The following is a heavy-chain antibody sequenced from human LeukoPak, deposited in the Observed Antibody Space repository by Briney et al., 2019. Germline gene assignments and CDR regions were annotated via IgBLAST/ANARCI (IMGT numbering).Heavy chain of an antibody. Sequence: PSETLSLTCTVSGGSISSYYWSWIRQPPGKGLEWIGYIYYSGSTNYNPSLKSRVTISVDTSKNQFSLKLSSVTAADTAVYYCARRTIFGVVIMTAGPFDYWGQGTLVTVSS. CDR3: ARRTIFGVVIMTAGPFDY. J-gene: IGHJ4*02. CDR1: GGSISSYY. CDR2: IYYSGST. V-gene: IGHV4-59*08. D-gene: IGHD3-3*01.